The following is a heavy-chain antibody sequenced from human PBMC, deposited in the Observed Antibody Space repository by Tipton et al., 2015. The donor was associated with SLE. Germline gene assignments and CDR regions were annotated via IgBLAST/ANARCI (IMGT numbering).Heavy chain of an antibody. J-gene: IGHJ5*02. CDR2: INHSGST. V-gene: IGHV4-34*01. CDR3: ASPTIAAAGWFDP. D-gene: IGHD6-13*01. CDR1: GGSFSGYY. Sequence: LSLTCAVYGGSFSGYYWSWIRQPPGKGLEWIGEINHSGSTNYNPSLKSRVTISVDTSKNQFSLKLSSVTAADTAVYYCASPTIAAAGWFDPWGQGTLVTVSS.